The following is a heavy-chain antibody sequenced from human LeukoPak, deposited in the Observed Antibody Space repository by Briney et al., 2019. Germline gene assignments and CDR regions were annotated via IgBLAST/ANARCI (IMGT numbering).Heavy chain of an antibody. Sequence: SGTLSLTCAVSGGSISSSNWWSWVRQPPGKGLEWTGEIYHSGSTNYNPSLKSRVTISVDKSKNQFSLKLSSVTAADTAVYYCARDIGYCSSTSCYGDDYWGQGTLVTVSS. CDR2: IYHSGST. CDR3: ARDIGYCSSTSCYGDDY. V-gene: IGHV4-4*02. D-gene: IGHD2-2*01. J-gene: IGHJ4*02. CDR1: GGSISSSNW.